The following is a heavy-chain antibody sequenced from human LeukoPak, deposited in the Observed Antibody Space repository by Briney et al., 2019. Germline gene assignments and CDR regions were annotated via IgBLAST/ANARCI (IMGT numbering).Heavy chain of an antibody. CDR2: TYYRSKWYN. D-gene: IGHD3-10*01. CDR1: GDIVSSNSAA. Sequence: SQTLSLTCAISGDIVSSNSAAWNWIRQSPSRGLEWLGRTYYRSKWYNDYAVFVKSRTTINPDTSKNQFSLQLNSVTPEDTAMYYCARDRMAGGSYYFDYWGQGILVTVSS. CDR3: ARDRMAGGSYYFDY. V-gene: IGHV6-1*01. J-gene: IGHJ4*02.